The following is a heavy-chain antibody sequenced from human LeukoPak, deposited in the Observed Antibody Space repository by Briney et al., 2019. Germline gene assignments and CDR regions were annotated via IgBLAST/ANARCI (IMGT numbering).Heavy chain of an antibody. V-gene: IGHV1-69*13. CDR3: ARIVGATWSLVY. Sequence: SVKVSCKASGGTFSSYAISWVRQAPGQGLEWMGGIIPIFGTANYAQKFQGRVTITADESTSTACMELSSLRSEDTAVYYCARIVGATWSLVYWGQGTLVTVSS. J-gene: IGHJ4*02. D-gene: IGHD1-26*01. CDR2: IIPIFGTA. CDR1: GGTFSSYA.